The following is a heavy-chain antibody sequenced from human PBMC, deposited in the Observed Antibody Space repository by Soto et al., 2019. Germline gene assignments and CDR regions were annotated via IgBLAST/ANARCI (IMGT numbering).Heavy chain of an antibody. J-gene: IGHJ5*02. CDR2: VYFDGTT. CDR1: GVSIINTGYY. CDR3: ARHGSS. Sequence: LSLTCNVSGVSIINTGYYWGWIRQPPGKGLEWIGTVYFDGTTFYNPPLKSRLIISVDTSKNQFSLSLTSVTSADTAFYYCARHGSSWGQGTLVTVS. V-gene: IGHV4-39*01.